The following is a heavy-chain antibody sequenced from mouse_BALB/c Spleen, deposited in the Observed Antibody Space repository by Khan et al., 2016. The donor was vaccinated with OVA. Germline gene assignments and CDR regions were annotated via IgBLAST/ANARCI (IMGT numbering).Heavy chain of an antibody. V-gene: IGHV9-4*02. D-gene: IGHD2-14*01. CDR1: GYTFTTAG. Sequence: QIQLVQSGPELKKPGETVRISCKASGYTFTTAGIQWVQKMPGKGLKWIGWINTHSGVPKYAEDFKGRFAFSLEISVNTAYLQITNLKTEDTATYFGAGGGAAYYRNDGGAMEYWGQGTSVTVSS. J-gene: IGHJ4*01. CDR2: INTHSGVP. CDR3: AGGGAAYYRNDGGAMEY.